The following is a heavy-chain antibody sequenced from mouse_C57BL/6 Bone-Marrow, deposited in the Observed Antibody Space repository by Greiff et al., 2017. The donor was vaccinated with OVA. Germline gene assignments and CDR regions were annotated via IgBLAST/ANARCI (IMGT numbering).Heavy chain of an antibody. D-gene: IGHD2-4*01. CDR3: ARSFYYDYPFAY. V-gene: IGHV3-6*01. Sequence: EVHLVESGPGLVKPSQSLSLTRSVTGYSITSGYYWNWIRQFPGNKLEWMGYISYDGSNNYNPSLKNRISITRDTSKNQFFLKLNSVTTEDTATYYCARSFYYDYPFAYWGQGTLVTVSA. CDR1: GYSITSGYY. CDR2: ISYDGSN. J-gene: IGHJ3*01.